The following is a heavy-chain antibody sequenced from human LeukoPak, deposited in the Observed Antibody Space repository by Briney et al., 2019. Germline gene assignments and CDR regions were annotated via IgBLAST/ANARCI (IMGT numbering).Heavy chain of an antibody. CDR3: ASLTVTTRYYMDV. V-gene: IGHV4-34*01. CDR2: INHSGST. D-gene: IGHD4-17*01. J-gene: IGHJ6*03. Sequence: SETLSLTCAVYGGSFSGYYWSWIRQPPGKGLEWIGEINHSGSTNYNPSLKSRVTMSVDTSKNQFSLKLSSVTAADTAVYYCASLTVTTRYYMDVWGKGTTVTVSS. CDR1: GGSFSGYY.